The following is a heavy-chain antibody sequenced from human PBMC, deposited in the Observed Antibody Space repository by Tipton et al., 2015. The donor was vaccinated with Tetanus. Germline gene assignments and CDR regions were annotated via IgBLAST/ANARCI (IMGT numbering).Heavy chain of an antibody. CDR3: ARIHDFWSGYFDF. V-gene: IGHV4-61*01. Sequence: TLSLTCSVSGGSVNSGTYYWSWIRQPPGKGLEWLGDIYYGGATQYNPSLESRVIISADASKNQFSLKLSSVTAADTAVYYCARIHDFWSGYFDFWGQGTLVSVSS. CDR2: IYYGGAT. CDR1: GGSVNSGTYY. J-gene: IGHJ4*02. D-gene: IGHD3-3*01.